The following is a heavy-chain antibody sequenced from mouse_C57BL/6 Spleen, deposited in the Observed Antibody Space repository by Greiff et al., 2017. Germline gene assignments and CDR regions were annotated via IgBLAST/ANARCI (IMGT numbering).Heavy chain of an antibody. CDR3: ARSSGHWYFDV. CDR2: INPNNGGT. J-gene: IGHJ1*03. D-gene: IGHD3-2*02. CDR1: GYTFTDYY. Sequence: EVQLQQSGPELVKPGASVKISCKASGYTFTDYYMNWVKQSHGKSLEWIGDINPNNGGTSYNQKFKGKATLTVDKSSSTAYMELRSLTSEDSAVYYCARSSGHWYFDVWGTGTTVTVSS. V-gene: IGHV1-26*01.